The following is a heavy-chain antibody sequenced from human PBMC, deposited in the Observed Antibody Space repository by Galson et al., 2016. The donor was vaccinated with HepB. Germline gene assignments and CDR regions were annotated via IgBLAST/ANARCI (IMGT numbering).Heavy chain of an antibody. V-gene: IGHV3-7*01. CDR1: GFTFSNYW. Sequence: SLRLPCAASGFTFSNYWMSWVRQAPGKGLEWMANIKKDGSEKYYVDSVKGRFSISRDNAKNSLYLQMNSLRAEDTAVYYCARILDYGDYAMDVWGEGTTVTVSS. CDR3: ARILDYGDYAMDV. CDR2: IKKDGSEK. J-gene: IGHJ6*04. D-gene: IGHD4-17*01.